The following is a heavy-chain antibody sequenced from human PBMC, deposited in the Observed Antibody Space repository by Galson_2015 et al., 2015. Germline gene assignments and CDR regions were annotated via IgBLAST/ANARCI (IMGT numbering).Heavy chain of an antibody. D-gene: IGHD1-1*01. CDR3: ARDGLARRAFDI. CDR1: GGSISSNNW. Sequence: LSLTCAVSGGSISSNNWWSWVRQPPGKGLEWIGEIYHSGSTNSNPSLKSRVTISVDKSKNQLSLRLSSVTAADTAVYYCARDGLARRAFDIWGQGTMVTVSS. CDR2: IYHSGST. V-gene: IGHV4-4*02. J-gene: IGHJ3*02.